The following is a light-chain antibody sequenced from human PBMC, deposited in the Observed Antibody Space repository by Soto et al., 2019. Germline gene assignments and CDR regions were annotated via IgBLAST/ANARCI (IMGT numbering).Light chain of an antibody. CDR2: GVS. CDR1: QSVSSSY. CDR3: QLYGSSPRT. V-gene: IGKV3-20*01. J-gene: IGKJ2*01. Sequence: EIVLTQSPGTLSLSPGERATLSCRASQSVSSSYLAWFQQKPGQAPRLLIYGVSTRATGIPDRFSGSGSGPDFILTISRLEPEDFAVYYCQLYGSSPRTFGRGTKLDI.